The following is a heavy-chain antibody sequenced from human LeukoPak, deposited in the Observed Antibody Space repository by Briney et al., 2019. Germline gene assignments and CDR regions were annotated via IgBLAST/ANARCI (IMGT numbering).Heavy chain of an antibody. CDR2: ISYDGSNK. V-gene: IGHV3-30-3*01. Sequence: GGSLRLSCGASGFTFSSYAMHWVRQAPGKGLEWVAVISYDGSNKYYADSVKGRFTISRDNSKNTLYLQMNSLRAEDTAVYYCARDGSVRGSGTPDYWGQGTLVTVSS. CDR3: ARDGSVRGSGTPDY. D-gene: IGHD3-10*01. J-gene: IGHJ4*02. CDR1: GFTFSSYA.